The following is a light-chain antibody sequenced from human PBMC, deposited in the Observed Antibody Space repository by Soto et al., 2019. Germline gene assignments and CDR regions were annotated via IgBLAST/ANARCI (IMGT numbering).Light chain of an antibody. J-gene: IGKJ1*01. V-gene: IGKV3-20*01. CDR2: GAS. CDR3: QQYGGPPWT. Sequence: EIVLTQSPGTLSLSPGERATLSCRASQSVSSSWLAWYQQKPGQAPRLLIYGASSRATGVPDRFSGSGSGTDFTLTITRPEPEDSAVFYCQQYGGPPWTFGQGTKVDIK. CDR1: QSVSSSW.